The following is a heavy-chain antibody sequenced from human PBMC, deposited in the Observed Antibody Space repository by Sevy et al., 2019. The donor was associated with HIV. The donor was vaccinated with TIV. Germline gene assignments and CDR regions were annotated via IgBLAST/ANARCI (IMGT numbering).Heavy chain of an antibody. J-gene: IGHJ4*02. V-gene: IGHV3-23*01. Sequence: GGSLRLSCADSGFTFSNYAMAWVRQAPGKGLEWVSAISVSGDFTYYADSVWGRFTVSRDKSKNTLFLQMNSLRAEDTAVYYWAIKITMIRGDPGPFDYWGQGTLVTVSS. CDR3: AIKITMIRGDPGPFDY. CDR1: GFTFSNYA. CDR2: ISVSGDFT. D-gene: IGHD3-10*01.